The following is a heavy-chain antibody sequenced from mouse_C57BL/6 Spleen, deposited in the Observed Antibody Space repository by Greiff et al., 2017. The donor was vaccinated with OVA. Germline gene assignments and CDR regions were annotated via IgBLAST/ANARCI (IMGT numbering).Heavy chain of an antibody. CDR2: IDPETGGT. J-gene: IGHJ3*01. D-gene: IGHD2-5*01. V-gene: IGHV1-15*01. Sequence: QVQLQQSGAELVRPGASVTLSCKASGYTFTDYEMNWVKQTPVHGLEWIGAIDPETGGTAYNQKFKGKAILTADKSSSTAYMELRSLTSEDSAVYYCTRSREIYYSNFAYWGQGTLVTVSA. CDR1: GYTFTDYE. CDR3: TRSREIYYSNFAY.